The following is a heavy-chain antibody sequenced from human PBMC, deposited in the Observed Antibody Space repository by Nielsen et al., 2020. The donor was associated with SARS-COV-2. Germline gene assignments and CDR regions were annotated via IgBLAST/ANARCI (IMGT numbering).Heavy chain of an antibody. CDR1: GGSISTNDW. D-gene: IGHD2-21*01. V-gene: IGHV4-4*02. J-gene: IGHJ6*03. CDR3: ARGQTVVLPSPILGLRPFYYSSSMDV. Sequence: SETLSLTCAVSGGSISTNDWWSCVRQSPGKGLEWLGEIYHTVSTKFNPSLKSRVTMSVDKSKNVFSLRLTSVTAADAAVYFCARGQTVVLPSPILGLRPFYYSSSMDVWGKGTSVAVSS. CDR2: IYHTVST.